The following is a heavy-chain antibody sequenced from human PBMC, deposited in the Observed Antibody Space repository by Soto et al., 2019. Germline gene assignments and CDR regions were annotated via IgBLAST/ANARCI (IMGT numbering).Heavy chain of an antibody. D-gene: IGHD3-3*01. CDR2: ISGSGGST. CDR3: AKTGPDGLLEWLRSYFDY. J-gene: IGHJ4*02. V-gene: IGHV3-23*01. CDR1: GFTFSSYA. Sequence: EVQLLESGGGLVQPGGSLRLSCAASGFTFSSYAMSWVRQAPGKGLEWVSAISGSGGSTYYADSVKGRFTISRDNSKNTLYLQMNSLRAEDTAVYYCAKTGPDGLLEWLRSYFDYWGQGTLVTVSS.